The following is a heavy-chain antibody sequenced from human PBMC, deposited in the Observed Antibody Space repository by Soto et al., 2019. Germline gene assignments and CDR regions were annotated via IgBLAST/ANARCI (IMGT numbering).Heavy chain of an antibody. J-gene: IGHJ5*02. CDR1: VGSISSGGYS. CDR2: NYHSGST. CDR3: ARARSGVWSVFDP. V-gene: IGHV4-30-2*01. D-gene: IGHD3-3*01. Sequence: QLQLQESGSGLVKPSQTLSLTCAVSVGSISSGGYSWGWIRQPPGKGLEWIGYNYHSGSTYYNPSLKSRVTISVDRSKNQFSMQLCSVTAADTAVYCGARARSGVWSVFDPWGQGTLVTVSS.